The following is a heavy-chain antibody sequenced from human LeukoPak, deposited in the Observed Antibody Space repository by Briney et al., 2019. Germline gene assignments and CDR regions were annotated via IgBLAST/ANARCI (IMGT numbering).Heavy chain of an antibody. CDR1: GGTFSSYA. D-gene: IGHD1-1*01. V-gene: IGHV1-69*04. Sequence: SVKVSCKASGGTFSSYAISWVRQAPGQGLEWMGRIIPILGIANYAQRFQGRVTITADKSTSTAYMELSSLRSEDMAVYYCARVGDGMSNDYWGQGTLVTVSS. CDR2: IIPILGIA. CDR3: ARVGDGMSNDY. J-gene: IGHJ4*02.